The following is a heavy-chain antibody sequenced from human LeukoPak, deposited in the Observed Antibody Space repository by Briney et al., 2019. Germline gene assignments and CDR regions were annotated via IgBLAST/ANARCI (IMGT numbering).Heavy chain of an antibody. V-gene: IGHV1-58*01. J-gene: IGHJ4*02. D-gene: IGHD3-10*01. CDR3: AADLMKVRGVTSLDY. Sequence: GTSVKVSCKASGFTFTSSAVQWVRQARGQRLEWIGWIVVGSGNTNYAQKFQERVTITRDMSTSTAYMELSSLRSEDTAVYYCAADLMKVRGVTSLDYWGQGTLVTVSS. CDR1: GFTFTSSA. CDR2: IVVGSGNT.